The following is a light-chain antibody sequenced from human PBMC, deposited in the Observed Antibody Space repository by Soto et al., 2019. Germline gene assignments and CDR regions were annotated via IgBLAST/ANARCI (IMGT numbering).Light chain of an antibody. V-gene: IGKV1-9*01. Sequence: QLTQSPSSLSASVGDRVTITCRASQGISSYLAWYQQEPGKAPKLLIYAASTLQSGVPSRFSGSESGTDFTLTISSLQPEDFATYYCQQLGSYPITFGQGTRLEIK. CDR3: QQLGSYPIT. CDR2: AAS. J-gene: IGKJ5*01. CDR1: QGISSY.